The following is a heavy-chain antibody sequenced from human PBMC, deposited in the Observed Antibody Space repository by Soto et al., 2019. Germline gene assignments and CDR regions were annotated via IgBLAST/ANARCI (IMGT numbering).Heavy chain of an antibody. CDR2: ISGSGGST. CDR3: AKDLSHSHYHFFRRRYRMDV. J-gene: IGHJ6*02. CDR1: GFTFSSYA. V-gene: IGHV3-23*01. Sequence: GGSLRLSCAASGFTFSSYAMSWVRQAPGKGLEWVSAISGSGGSTYYADSVKGRFTISRDNSKNTLYLQMNSLRAEDTAVYYCAKDLSHSHYHFFRRRYRMDVWGQGTTVPVYS. D-gene: IGHD3-3*01.